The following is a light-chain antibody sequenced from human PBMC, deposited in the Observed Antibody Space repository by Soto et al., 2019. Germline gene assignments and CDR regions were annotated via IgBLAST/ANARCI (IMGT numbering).Light chain of an antibody. CDR2: GAS. CDR3: LQYNTDPRT. J-gene: IGKJ1*01. V-gene: IGKV1-17*01. Sequence: DIQMTQSPSSLSASVGDRVTITYRASQGIGNDLSWYQQKPGAAPRRLIFGASSLQSGVPSRFSGSGSGTEFTLTISSLQPEDFATYYCLQYNTDPRTFGQGTKVDIK. CDR1: QGIGND.